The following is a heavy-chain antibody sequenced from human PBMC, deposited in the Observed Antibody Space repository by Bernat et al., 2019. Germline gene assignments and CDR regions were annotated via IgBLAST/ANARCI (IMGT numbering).Heavy chain of an antibody. J-gene: IGHJ6*03. CDR2: ISSSSSYT. CDR1: GFTFSDYN. Sequence: EVQLVESGGGLVKPGGSLRLSCAASGFTFSDYNMNWVRQAPGKGLEWVSSISSSSSYTNYADSVKGRFTISRDNAKNSLYLQMNSLRAEDTAVYYCARGTSTSAPYMDVWGKGTTVTVSS. CDR3: ARGTSTSAPYMDV. V-gene: IGHV3-21*04.